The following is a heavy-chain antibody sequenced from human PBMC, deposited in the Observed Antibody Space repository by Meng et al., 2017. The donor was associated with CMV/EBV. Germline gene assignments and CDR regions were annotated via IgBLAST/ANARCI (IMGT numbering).Heavy chain of an antibody. V-gene: IGHV1-46*01. Sequence: ASGYTFTIYYMHWVRQAPGQGLEWMGIINPGGGSTSYAQKFQGRVTMTRDTSTSTVYMELSSLRSEDTAVYYCARDLGCGGDCYSFPWGQGTLVTVSS. D-gene: IGHD2-21*01. J-gene: IGHJ5*02. CDR3: ARDLGCGGDCYSFP. CDR1: GYTFTIYY. CDR2: INPGGGST.